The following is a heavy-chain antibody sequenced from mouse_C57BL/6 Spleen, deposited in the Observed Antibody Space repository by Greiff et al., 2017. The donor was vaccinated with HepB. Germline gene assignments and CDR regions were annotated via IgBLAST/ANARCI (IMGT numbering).Heavy chain of an antibody. V-gene: IGHV1-80*01. CDR3: ARFLGYDGPFVY. D-gene: IGHD2-2*01. CDR1: GYAFSSYW. J-gene: IGHJ3*01. CDR2: IYPGDGDT. Sequence: QVQLQQSGAELVKPGASVKISCKASGYAFSSYWMNWVKQRPGKGLEWIGQIYPGDGDTNYNGKFKGKATLTADKSSSTAYMQLSSLTSDDSAVYFCARFLGYDGPFVYWGQGTLVTVSA.